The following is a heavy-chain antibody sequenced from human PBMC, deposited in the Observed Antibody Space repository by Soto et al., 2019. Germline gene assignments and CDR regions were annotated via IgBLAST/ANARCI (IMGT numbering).Heavy chain of an antibody. J-gene: IGHJ6*02. D-gene: IGHD3-3*01. CDR3: AGEVGRKWSXITIFGVASGGYYGMDV. CDR2: IKQDGSEK. CDR1: GFTFSSYW. V-gene: IGHV3-7*01. Sequence: GGSLRLSCAASGFTFSSYWMSWVRQAPGKGLEWVANIKQDGSEKYYVDSVKGRFTISRDNAKNSLYLQMNSLRAEDTAVYYCAGEVGRKWSXITIFGVASGGYYGMDVWGQGTTVTVSS.